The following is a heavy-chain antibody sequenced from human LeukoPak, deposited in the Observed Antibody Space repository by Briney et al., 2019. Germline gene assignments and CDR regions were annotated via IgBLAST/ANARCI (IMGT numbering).Heavy chain of an antibody. Sequence: GGSLRLSCAASGFTFSNYDMSWVRQAPGKGLEWVSSISDSGGSTYYADSVKGRFTISRGNSKNTLYLQMTNLRAADTAVYYCAKDLSRAVAADWFDPWDQGSLVTVSS. J-gene: IGHJ5*02. CDR1: GFTFSNYD. CDR2: ISDSGGST. D-gene: IGHD6-19*01. V-gene: IGHV3-23*01. CDR3: AKDLSRAVAADWFDP.